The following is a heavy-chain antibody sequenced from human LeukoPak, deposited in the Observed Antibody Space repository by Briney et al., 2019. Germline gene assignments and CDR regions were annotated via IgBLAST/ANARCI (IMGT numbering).Heavy chain of an antibody. V-gene: IGHV3-30*04. J-gene: IGHJ4*02. CDR1: GFTFSSYA. CDR3: ARVFHSGSCYFDY. D-gene: IGHD1-26*01. Sequence: GGSLRLSCAASGFTFSSYAMHWVRQAPGKGLEWVAVISYDGSNKYYADSVKGRFTISRDNSKNTLYLQMNSLRAEDTAVYYCARVFHSGSCYFDYWGQGTLVTVSS. CDR2: ISYDGSNK.